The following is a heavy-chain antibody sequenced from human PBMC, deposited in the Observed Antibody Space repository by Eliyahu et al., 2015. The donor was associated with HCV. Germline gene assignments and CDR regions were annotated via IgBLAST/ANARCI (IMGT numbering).Heavy chain of an antibody. V-gene: IGHV4-34*01. CDR3: ARAAEGMDV. CDR2: INHSGST. J-gene: IGHJ6*02. CDR1: GGSLSGDY. Sequence: QVQLQQWGAGLLKPSETLSLTCAVYGGSLSGDYWSWIRQPPGKGLEWIGEINHSGSTNYNPSLKSRVTISVDTSKNQFSLKLSSVTAADTAVYYCARAAEGMDVWGQGTTVTVSS.